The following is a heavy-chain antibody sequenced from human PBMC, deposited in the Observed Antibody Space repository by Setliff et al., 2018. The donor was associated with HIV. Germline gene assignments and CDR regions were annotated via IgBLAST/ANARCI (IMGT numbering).Heavy chain of an antibody. V-gene: IGHV4-38-2*01. D-gene: IGHD6-19*01. CDR2: FHHSGST. CDR1: GYSISSGYY. CDR3: TRGLGAQWLGSGDMDDHQYMDV. J-gene: IGHJ6*04. Sequence: PSETLSLTCAVSGYSISSGYYWGWIRQSPGKGLEWIGGFHHSGSTHYNPSLKSRVTISGQTSNNQFSLQLTSVTAADTAVYFCTRGLGAQWLGSGDMDDHQYMDVWAKGTTVTVSS.